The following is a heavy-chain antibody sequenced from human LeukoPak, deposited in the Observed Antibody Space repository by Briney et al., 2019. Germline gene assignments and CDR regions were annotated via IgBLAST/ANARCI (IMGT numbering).Heavy chain of an antibody. Sequence: PGGSLRLSCAASGFTFSSYSMNWVRQAPGRGLEWVSYISSSSSTIYYADSVKGRFTISRDNAKNPLYLQMNSLRDEDTAVYYCASRGLVAGFDYWGQGTLVTVSS. CDR2: ISSSSSTI. D-gene: IGHD6-19*01. CDR1: GFTFSSYS. J-gene: IGHJ4*02. CDR3: ASRGLVAGFDY. V-gene: IGHV3-48*02.